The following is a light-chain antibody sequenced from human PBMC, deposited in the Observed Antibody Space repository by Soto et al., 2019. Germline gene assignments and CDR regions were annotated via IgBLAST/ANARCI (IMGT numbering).Light chain of an antibody. CDR1: QSVSSSY. CDR2: GAS. CDR3: QQYGSSPNT. Sequence: EIVLTQSPGTLSLSPGERATLSCRASQSVSSSYLAWYQQKPGQAPRLLIYGASSRATGIPDRYSGSGSGTDLTMTISRLEPGDFAVYYCQQYGSSPNTFGQGNKLEIK. V-gene: IGKV3-20*01. J-gene: IGKJ2*01.